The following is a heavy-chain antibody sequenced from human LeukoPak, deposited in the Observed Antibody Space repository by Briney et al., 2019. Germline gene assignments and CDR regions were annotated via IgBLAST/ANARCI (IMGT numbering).Heavy chain of an antibody. CDR2: ISAYNGNT. CDR3: ARDRGYCSSTSCYTGEFDY. CDR1: GYTFTSYG. Sequence: ASVKVSCKASGYTFTSYGISWVRQAPGQGLEWMGWISAYNGNTNYAQKVQGRVTMTTDTPTSTAYMELSSLRSEDTAVYYCARDRGYCSSTSCYTGEFDYWGQGTLVTVSS. V-gene: IGHV1-18*01. J-gene: IGHJ4*02. D-gene: IGHD2-2*02.